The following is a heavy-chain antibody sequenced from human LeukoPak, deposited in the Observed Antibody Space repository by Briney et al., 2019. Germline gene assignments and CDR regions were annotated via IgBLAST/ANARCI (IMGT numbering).Heavy chain of an antibody. J-gene: IGHJ5*02. Sequence: SVKVSCKASGYTFTSYGISWVRQAPGQGLEWMGWISAYNGNTNYAQKLQGRVTMTTDTSTSTAYMELRSLRSDDTAVYYCARVEIVVVITKSSWLDPWGQGTLVTVSS. V-gene: IGHV1-18*01. D-gene: IGHD3-22*01. CDR2: ISAYNGNT. CDR1: GYTFTSYG. CDR3: ARVEIVVVITKSSWLDP.